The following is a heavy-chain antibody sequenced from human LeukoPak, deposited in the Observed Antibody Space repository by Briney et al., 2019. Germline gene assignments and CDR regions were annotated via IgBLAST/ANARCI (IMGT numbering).Heavy chain of an antibody. CDR3: AKDTWDY. V-gene: IGHV7-4-1*02. J-gene: IGHJ4*02. Sequence: ASVTVSCKASGYTFTSYSMNWVRQAPGQGLEWMGWIDANTGNPTYVQGFTGRFVFSLDTSVSTAYLQISSLKAEDTAVYYCAKDTWDYWGQGTLVTVSS. CDR2: IDANTGNP. CDR1: GYTFTSYS.